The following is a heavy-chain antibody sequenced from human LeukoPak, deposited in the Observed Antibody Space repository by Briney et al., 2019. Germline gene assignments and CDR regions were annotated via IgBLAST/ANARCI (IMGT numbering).Heavy chain of an antibody. D-gene: IGHD2-21*01. CDR1: GASISTYS. CDR3: ARWDELDWAFGT. J-gene: IGHJ5*02. Sequence: SETLSLTCSVSGASISTYSWNWLRQSPGKGLEWIGYFSLGETTSYTSSLKSRVTISRDTSKNQVSLKLTSVTAADTAVYYCARWDELDWAFGTWGPGTLVTVSS. V-gene: IGHV4-59*08. CDR2: FSLGETT.